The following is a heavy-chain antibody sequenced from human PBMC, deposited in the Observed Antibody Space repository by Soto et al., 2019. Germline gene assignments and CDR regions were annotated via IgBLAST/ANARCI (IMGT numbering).Heavy chain of an antibody. J-gene: IGHJ6*03. CDR2: INAVNGNT. V-gene: IGHV1-3*01. CDR1: GYTFISYA. Sequence: ASVKVSCKASGYTFISYAIRWVRQAPGQRLEWMGWINAVNGNTKYSQNLQGRVTITRDTSASTVYMELSSLRSEGTAVYYFARAQANDYYYYYLDVWGKGTTVTVSS. CDR3: ARAQANDYYYYYLDV.